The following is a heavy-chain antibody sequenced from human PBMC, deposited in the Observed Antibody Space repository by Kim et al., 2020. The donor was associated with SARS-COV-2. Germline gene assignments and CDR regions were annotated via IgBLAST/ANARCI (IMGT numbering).Heavy chain of an antibody. D-gene: IGHD2-2*01. V-gene: IGHV4-34*01. CDR3: ARGDGIVVVPAAAETSFDY. J-gene: IGHJ4*02. Sequence: SRVTISVDTSKNQFSLKLSSVTAADTAVYYCARGDGIVVVPAAAETSFDYWGQGTLVTVSS.